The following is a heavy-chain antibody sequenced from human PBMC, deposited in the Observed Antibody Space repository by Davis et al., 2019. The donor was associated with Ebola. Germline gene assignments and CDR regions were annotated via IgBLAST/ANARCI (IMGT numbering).Heavy chain of an antibody. Sequence: LSLTCAASGFTFSDYYMSWIRQAPGKGLEWVSYISSSSSYTNYADSVKGRFTISRDNAKNSLYLQMNSLRAEDTAVYYCARDMTTDFYYYGMDVWGQGTTVTVSS. V-gene: IGHV3-11*06. CDR1: GFTFSDYY. CDR2: ISSSSSYT. D-gene: IGHD4-11*01. J-gene: IGHJ6*02. CDR3: ARDMTTDFYYYGMDV.